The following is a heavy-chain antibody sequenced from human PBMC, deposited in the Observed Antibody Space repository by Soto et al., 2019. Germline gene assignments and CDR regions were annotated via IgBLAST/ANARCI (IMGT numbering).Heavy chain of an antibody. CDR2: IYWNDDK. D-gene: IGHD6-19*01. V-gene: IGHV2-5*01. CDR3: AKSGSSGWYGWFDP. J-gene: IGHJ5*02. Sequence: SVPPLVNPTQTLTLTCIFAGFSLRTSGVGVGWIRQPPGKALEWLGFIYWNDDKRYSPSLKSRLTITKDTSKNQVVLTMTNMDPVDTATYYCAKSGSSGWYGWFDPWGQGTLVTVSS. CDR1: GFSLRTSGVG.